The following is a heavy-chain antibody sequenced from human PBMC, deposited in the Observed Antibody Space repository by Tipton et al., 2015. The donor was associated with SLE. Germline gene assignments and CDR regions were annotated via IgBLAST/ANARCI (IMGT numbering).Heavy chain of an antibody. V-gene: IGHV4-39*07. J-gene: IGHJ1*01. Sequence: TLSLTCTVSGGSISSGSYYWSWIRQPAGKGLEWIGNIYYSGSTYYNPSLKSRVTISIDTSKNQFSLKLSSVTAADTAVYYCAMPGRGSGSSHAEYFQHWGQGTLVTVSS. D-gene: IGHD3-10*01. CDR1: GGSISSGSYY. CDR3: AMPGRGSGSSHAEYFQH. CDR2: IYYSGST.